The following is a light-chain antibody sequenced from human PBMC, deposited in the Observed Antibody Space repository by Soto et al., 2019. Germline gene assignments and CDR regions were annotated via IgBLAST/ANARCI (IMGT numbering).Light chain of an antibody. CDR2: LDSDGSH. V-gene: IGLV4-69*01. CDR1: SGHSSYA. Sequence: QLVLTQSPSASASLGASVKLTCTLSSGHSSYAIAWHQQQPEKGPRYLMKLDSDGSHTKGDAIPDRFSGSSSGAERYLTISSLQSEDEVDYYCQTWGTGIHVVFGGGPNVTV. CDR3: QTWGTGIHVV. J-gene: IGLJ2*01.